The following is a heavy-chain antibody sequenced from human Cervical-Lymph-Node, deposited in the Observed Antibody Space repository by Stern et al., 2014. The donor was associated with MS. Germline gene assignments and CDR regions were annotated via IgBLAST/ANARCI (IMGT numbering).Heavy chain of an antibody. D-gene: IGHD5-18*01. CDR3: ASSKQVWLPFDI. J-gene: IGHJ3*02. CDR1: GVSINNYY. Sequence: VQLVESGPGLVKPSETLSLTCTVSGVSINNYYWHWIRQSPGKGLEWIGYIFYSGSTNYNPSLRGRAITSVDTSKSQFSLKVTSVTAADTAVYYCASSKQVWLPFDIWGQGTMVTVSS. CDR2: IFYSGST. V-gene: IGHV4-59*01.